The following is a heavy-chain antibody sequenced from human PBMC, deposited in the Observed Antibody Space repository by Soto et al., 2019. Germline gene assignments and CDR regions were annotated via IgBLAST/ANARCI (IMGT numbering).Heavy chain of an antibody. Sequence: ASVKVSCKASGYTFTGYYMHWVRQAPGQGLEWMGWINPNSGGTNYAQKFQGWVTMTRDTSISTAYMELSRLRSDDTAVYYCARGETQVYASGDMDVWGQGTTVTVSS. D-gene: IGHD2-8*01. V-gene: IGHV1-2*04. CDR1: GYTFTGYY. CDR2: INPNSGGT. CDR3: ARGETQVYASGDMDV. J-gene: IGHJ6*02.